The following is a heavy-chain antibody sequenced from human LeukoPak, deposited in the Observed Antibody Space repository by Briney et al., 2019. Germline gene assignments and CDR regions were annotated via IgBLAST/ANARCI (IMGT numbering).Heavy chain of an antibody. V-gene: IGHV4-39*07. CDR2: IYYSGST. J-gene: IGHJ4*02. CDR3: ARDEWFEWGYYFDY. D-gene: IGHD3-3*01. CDR1: GGSISSSSYY. Sequence: SETLSLTCTVSGGSISSSSYYWGWLRQPPGKGLEWIGSIYYSGSTYYNPSLKSRVTISVDTSKNQFSLKLSSVTAADTAVYYCARDEWFEWGYYFDYWGQGTLVTVSS.